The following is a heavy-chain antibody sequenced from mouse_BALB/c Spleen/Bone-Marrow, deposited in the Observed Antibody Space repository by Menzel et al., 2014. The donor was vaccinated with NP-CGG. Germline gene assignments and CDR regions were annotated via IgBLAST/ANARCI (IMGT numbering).Heavy chain of an antibody. V-gene: IGHV7-3*02. CDR2: IRNKANGYTT. CDR3: ARDKGRVFFDY. J-gene: IGHJ2*01. CDR1: GFTFTDYY. Sequence: EVKLVESGGGLVQPGGSLRLSCATSGFTFTDYYMNWVRQPPGEALEWLGFIRNKANGYTTEYSASVKSRFTISRDNSQNILYLQMNTLRVDDSATYYCARDKGRVFFDYWGQGTTLTVSS.